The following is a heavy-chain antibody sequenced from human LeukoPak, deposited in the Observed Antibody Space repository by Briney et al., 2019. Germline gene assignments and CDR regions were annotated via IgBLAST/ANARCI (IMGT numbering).Heavy chain of an antibody. D-gene: IGHD2/OR15-2a*01. CDR1: GGSISGYY. Sequence: KPSETLSLTCTVSGGSISGYYWSWIRQPPGKGLEWIGYIYYGGNTNYNPSLKSRVTISVDTSKNQFSLRLTSVTAADTAVYYCARKNDFDIWGQETLVTVSS. CDR3: ARKNDFDI. J-gene: IGHJ3*02. CDR2: IYYGGNT. V-gene: IGHV4-59*01.